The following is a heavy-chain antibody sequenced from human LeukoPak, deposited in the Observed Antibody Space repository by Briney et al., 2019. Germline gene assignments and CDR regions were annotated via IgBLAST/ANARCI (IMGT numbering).Heavy chain of an antibody. CDR3: ARVTEHGYSDY. Sequence: SETLSLTCTVSGGSISSYYWNWIRQPPGKALEWIGYIRYTGTTTKYNPSLKSRVTISVDTPRNQFSLKLSSVTAADTAVYYCARVTEHGYSDYWGQGTLVTVSS. CDR2: IRYTGTTT. CDR1: GGSISSYY. J-gene: IGHJ4*02. V-gene: IGHV4-59*01. D-gene: IGHD3-22*01.